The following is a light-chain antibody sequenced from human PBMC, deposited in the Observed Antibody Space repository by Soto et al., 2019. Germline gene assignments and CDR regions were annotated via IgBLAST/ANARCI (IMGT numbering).Light chain of an antibody. CDR1: SSDIGAYNY. Sequence: QSVLTQPASVSGSPGQSITISCAGTSSDIGAYNYVSWYQQHPGKAPKLMIYEVTNRPSGVSNRLSGSKSGNTASLTISGLQAEDEADYYCSSYSSTSTLYVFGTGTKVTVL. J-gene: IGLJ1*01. CDR3: SSYSSTSTLYV. CDR2: EVT. V-gene: IGLV2-14*01.